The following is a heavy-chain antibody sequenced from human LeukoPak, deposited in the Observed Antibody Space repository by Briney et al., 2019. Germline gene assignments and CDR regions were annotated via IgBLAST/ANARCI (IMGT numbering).Heavy chain of an antibody. V-gene: IGHV4-59*01. CDR1: WGSIGSYY. CDR2: IYYTGST. D-gene: IGHD2-2*01. Sequence: SETLSLTCTVSWGSIGSYYWSWIRQPPGKGLEWIGYIYYTGSTEYHPSLKSRVTISLDTSKNQFSLKLTSVTAADTAVYYCARVYQSAEYYFDYWGQGNLVSVSS. J-gene: IGHJ4*02. CDR3: ARVYQSAEYYFDY.